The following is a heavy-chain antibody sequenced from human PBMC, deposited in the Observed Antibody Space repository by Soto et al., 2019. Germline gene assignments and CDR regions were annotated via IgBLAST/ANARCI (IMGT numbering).Heavy chain of an antibody. V-gene: IGHV3-15*01. J-gene: IGHJ5*02. Sequence: GGSLRLSCAASGFTFSNAWMSWVRQAPGKGLEWVGRIKSKTDGGTTDYAAPVKGRFTISRDDSKNTLYLQMNSLKTEDTAVYYCTTAPYCSSTSCYWFDHWGQGTLVTVSS. CDR3: TTAPYCSSTSCYWFDH. CDR2: IKSKTDGGTT. D-gene: IGHD2-2*01. CDR1: GFTFSNAW.